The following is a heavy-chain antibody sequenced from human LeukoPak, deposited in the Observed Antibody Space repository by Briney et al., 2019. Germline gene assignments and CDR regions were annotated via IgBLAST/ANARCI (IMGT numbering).Heavy chain of an antibody. CDR1: GFSLSNYG. CDR3: ARGGYIDY. Sequence: PGGSLRLSCTASGFSLSNYGMHWVRQAPGKGLEWVSYISTSSSIIYYADSVKGRFTISRDTAKSSLYLQMTSLRDDDTAVYYCARGGYIDYWGQGTLVTVSS. V-gene: IGHV3-48*02. D-gene: IGHD5-12*01. J-gene: IGHJ4*02. CDR2: ISTSSSII.